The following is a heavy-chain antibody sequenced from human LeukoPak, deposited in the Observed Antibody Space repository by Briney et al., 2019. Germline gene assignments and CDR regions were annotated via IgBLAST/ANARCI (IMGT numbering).Heavy chain of an antibody. CDR1: GFTFSSYW. J-gene: IGHJ4*02. V-gene: IGHV3-74*01. D-gene: IGHD2-15*01. CDR2: INTDGSST. Sequence: GGSLRLSCAASGFTFSSYWMHWVRQAPGKGLVWVSRINTDGSSTSYADSVKGRFTISRDNAKNTLYLQMNSLRAEDTAVYYCARAKYCSGGSCHGLFDYWGQGTLVTVSS. CDR3: ARAKYCSGGSCHGLFDY.